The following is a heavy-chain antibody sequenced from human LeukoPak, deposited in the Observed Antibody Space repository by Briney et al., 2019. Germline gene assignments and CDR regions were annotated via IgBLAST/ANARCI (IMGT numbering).Heavy chain of an antibody. J-gene: IGHJ4*02. Sequence: PGGSLRLSCAASGFTFNTYAMSWVRQAPGKGLEWVSAISGSGGTTHNADSVKGRFTISRDNSKNTLYLQMNSLRAEDTAIYYCAKEMTTIYAYFDYWGQGTLVTVSS. V-gene: IGHV3-23*01. D-gene: IGHD5-24*01. CDR3: AKEMTTIYAYFDY. CDR1: GFTFNTYA. CDR2: ISGSGGTT.